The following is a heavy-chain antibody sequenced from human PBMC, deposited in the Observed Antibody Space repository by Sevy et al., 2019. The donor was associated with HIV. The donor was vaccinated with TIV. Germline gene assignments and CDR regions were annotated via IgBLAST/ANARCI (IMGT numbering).Heavy chain of an antibody. CDR2: INPGGTST. D-gene: IGHD5-12*01. CDR3: SRAITGEGRGVGY. CDR1: GFTFSNYW. V-gene: IGHV3-74*01. J-gene: IGHJ4*02. Sequence: GGSLRLSCAASGFTFSNYWMHWVRQAPGKGLVWVSRINPGGTSTDYADSVKGRFTISRDNAKNSLYLQMNSLRAEDTAVYYCSRAITGEGRGVGYWGQGTLVTVSS.